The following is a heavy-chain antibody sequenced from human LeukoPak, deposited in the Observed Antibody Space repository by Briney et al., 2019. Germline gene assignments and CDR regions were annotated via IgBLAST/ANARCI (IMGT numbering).Heavy chain of an antibody. D-gene: IGHD4-17*01. V-gene: IGHV1-2*02. CDR1: GYTFTGYY. CDR2: INPNSGGT. J-gene: IGHJ5*02. Sequence: ASVKVSCKASGYTFTGYYMHWVRQAPGQGLEWMGWINPNSGGTNCAQKFQGRVTMTRDTSISTAYMELSRLRSDDTAVYYCAREVTTVTVNWFDPWGQGTLVTVSS. CDR3: AREVTTVTVNWFDP.